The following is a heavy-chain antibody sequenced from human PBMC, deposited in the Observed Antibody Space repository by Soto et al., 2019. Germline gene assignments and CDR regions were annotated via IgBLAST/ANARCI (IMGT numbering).Heavy chain of an antibody. D-gene: IGHD1-7*01. J-gene: IGHJ4*02. CDR2: IDWDDDK. Sequence: SGPTLVNPTPPLTLTCTFSGFSLSTSGMCVSWIRQPPGKALEWLALIDWDDDKYYSTSLKTRLTISKDTSKNQVVLTMTNMDPVDTATYYCARSYWNYQSHMFDYWGQGTLVTVSS. CDR1: GFSLSTSGMC. CDR3: ARSYWNYQSHMFDY. V-gene: IGHV2-70*01.